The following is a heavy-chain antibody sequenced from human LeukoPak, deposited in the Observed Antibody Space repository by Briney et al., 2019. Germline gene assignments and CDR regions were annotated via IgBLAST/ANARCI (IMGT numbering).Heavy chain of an antibody. CDR2: ISYDGSNK. Sequence: GGSLRLSCAASGFTFSSYGMHWVRQAPGKGLEWVAVISYDGSNKYYADSVKGRFTISRDNSKNTLYLQMNSLRAEDTAVYYCANGRSSNYWGQGTLVTVSS. D-gene: IGHD6-6*01. V-gene: IGHV3-30*18. CDR1: GFTFSSYG. CDR3: ANGRSSNY. J-gene: IGHJ4*02.